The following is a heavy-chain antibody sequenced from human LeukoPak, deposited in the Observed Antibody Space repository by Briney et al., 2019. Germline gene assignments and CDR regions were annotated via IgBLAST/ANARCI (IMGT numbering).Heavy chain of an antibody. Sequence: GGSLRLSCAASGFTFNKYVMHWVRQAPGKGLEWVAFIRAGGNDKYFADFVQGRFAISRDNSKNTLYLQMSSLRAEDTAVYFCAKDGTNFNFDYWGQGALITVSS. V-gene: IGHV3-30*02. D-gene: IGHD4/OR15-4a*01. CDR3: AKDGTNFNFDY. J-gene: IGHJ4*02. CDR2: IRAGGNDK. CDR1: GFTFNKYV.